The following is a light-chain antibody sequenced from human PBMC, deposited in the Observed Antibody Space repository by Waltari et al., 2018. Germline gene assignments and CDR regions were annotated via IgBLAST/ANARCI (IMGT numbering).Light chain of an antibody. V-gene: IGLV2-8*01. J-gene: IGLJ2*01. CDR1: SSDIGGYNY. CDR2: GGT. Sequence: QSALTQPPSASGSPGQSVTISCTGTSSDIGGYNYVSWDQQYPGKAPKLMIYGGTERPSGVPDRFSASKSGNTASLSVSGLQAEDEADYYCSSFAGTSTLVFGGGTKLTVL. CDR3: SSFAGTSTLV.